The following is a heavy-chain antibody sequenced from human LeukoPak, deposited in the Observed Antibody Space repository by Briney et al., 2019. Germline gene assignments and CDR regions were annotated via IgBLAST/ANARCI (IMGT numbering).Heavy chain of an antibody. V-gene: IGHV3-23*01. CDR1: GFTFSTNA. Sequence: GGSLRLSCAASGFTFSTNAMNWVPQAPGKGLEWVSPFSGSGDSTYHADSVKGRFTISRDNSKNTLYLQMNSLRVEDTAVYYCAKANYYGSSGYYENLDYWGQGTLVTVSS. CDR3: AKANYYGSSGYYENLDY. CDR2: FSGSGDST. D-gene: IGHD3-22*01. J-gene: IGHJ4*02.